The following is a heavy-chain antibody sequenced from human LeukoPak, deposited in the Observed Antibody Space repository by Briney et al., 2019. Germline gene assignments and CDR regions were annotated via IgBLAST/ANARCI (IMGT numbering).Heavy chain of an antibody. CDR1: GYSIGSGYY. J-gene: IGHJ3*02. CDR2: IYHSGST. V-gene: IGHV4-38-2*02. CDR3: ARLAELPVGGNAFDI. Sequence: SETLSLTCTVSGYSIGSGYYWGWIRQPPGKGLEWIGSIYHSGSTYYNPSLKSRVTISVDTSKNQFSLKLSSVTAADTAVYYCARLAELPVGGNAFDIWGQGTMVTVSS. D-gene: IGHD1-26*01.